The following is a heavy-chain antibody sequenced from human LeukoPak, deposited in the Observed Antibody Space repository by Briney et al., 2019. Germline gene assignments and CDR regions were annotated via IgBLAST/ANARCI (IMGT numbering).Heavy chain of an antibody. Sequence: SETLSLTCAVYGGSFSGYYWSWIRQPPGKGLEWIGNIYHRGTTYYNPSLKSRVTISVDTSKNQFSLKLSSVTAADTAVYYCARLGAPSINYYDSRGYFDLWGRGTLVTVSS. CDR1: GGSFSGYY. V-gene: IGHV4-34*01. CDR2: IYHRGTT. J-gene: IGHJ2*01. D-gene: IGHD3-22*01. CDR3: ARLGAPSINYYDSRGYFDL.